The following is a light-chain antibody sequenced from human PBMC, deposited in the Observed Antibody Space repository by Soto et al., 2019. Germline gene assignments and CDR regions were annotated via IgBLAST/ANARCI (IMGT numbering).Light chain of an antibody. CDR1: RSVGSY. CDR2: DAS. CDR3: QQRSNWPIT. V-gene: IGKV3-11*01. J-gene: IGKJ5*01. Sequence: EIVLPPSPATLSLSPGESATLSCRATRSVGSYLAWYQQKPGQAPRLLIYDASSRPTDIPARFSGSGSGTDFTLTISSLEPEDFALYYCQQRSNWPITFGQGTRLEI.